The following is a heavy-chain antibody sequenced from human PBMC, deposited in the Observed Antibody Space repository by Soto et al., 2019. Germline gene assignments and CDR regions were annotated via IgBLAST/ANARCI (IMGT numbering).Heavy chain of an antibody. CDR3: ARERAIAATGIFYY. V-gene: IGHV3-30*04. Sequence: LILSCAASSFNFSNFVRHWVRQAPGKGLEWVAATSYDGKNKDHADSVKGRFTISRDNSKNTLYLQMNSLRHEDTAVYFCARERAIAATGIFYYWGQGTLVTVSS. D-gene: IGHD6-13*01. CDR1: SFNFSNFV. CDR2: TSYDGKNK. J-gene: IGHJ4*02.